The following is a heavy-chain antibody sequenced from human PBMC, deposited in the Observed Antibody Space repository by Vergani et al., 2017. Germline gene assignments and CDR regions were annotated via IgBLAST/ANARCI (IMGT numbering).Heavy chain of an antibody. CDR3: GRHGGGLATILAEFDY. CDR1: GGSISSSSYY. D-gene: IGHD5-24*01. CDR2: IYYSGST. V-gene: IGHV4-39*01. J-gene: IGHJ4*02. Sequence: QLQLQESGPGLVKPSETLSLTCTVSGGSISSSSYYWGWIRQPPGKGLEWIGSIYYSGSTYYNPSLKSRVTISVDTSKNQFSLKLSPVTAADTAVYYCGRHGGGLATILAEFDYWGQGTLVTVSS.